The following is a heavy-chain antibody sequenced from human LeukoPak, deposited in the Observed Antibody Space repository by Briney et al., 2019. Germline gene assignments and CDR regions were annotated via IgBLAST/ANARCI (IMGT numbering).Heavy chain of an antibody. CDR2: IYYSGST. Sequence: SETLSLTCTVSGGSISSGDSFWNWIRQPPGKGLEWIGYIYYSGSTYYNPSLRSRFTISVDTSENQFSLKLSSVTAADTAVYYCARAAGDYYYYMDVWGKGTTVTVSS. V-gene: IGHV4-30-4*08. J-gene: IGHJ6*03. CDR1: GGSISSGDSF. CDR3: ARAAGDYYYYMDV.